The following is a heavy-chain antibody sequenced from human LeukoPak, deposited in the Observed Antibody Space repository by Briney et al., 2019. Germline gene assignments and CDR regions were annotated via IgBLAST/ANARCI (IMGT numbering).Heavy chain of an antibody. Sequence: GGSLRLSCAASGFTFSTYTMNWVRQAPGKGLEWVSYISSSGSTIYYADSVKGRFTISRDNAKNSLYLQMNSLRAEDTAVYYCARARTDSSGYYRWGNYFDYWGQGTLVTVSS. J-gene: IGHJ4*02. D-gene: IGHD3-22*01. CDR1: GFTFSTYT. CDR3: ARARTDSSGYYRWGNYFDY. V-gene: IGHV3-48*04. CDR2: ISSSGSTI.